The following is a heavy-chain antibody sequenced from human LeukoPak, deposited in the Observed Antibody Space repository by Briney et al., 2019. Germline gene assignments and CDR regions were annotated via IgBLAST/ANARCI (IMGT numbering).Heavy chain of an antibody. D-gene: IGHD6-19*01. CDR3: ASLSSGWD. CDR1: GFTFSSYS. V-gene: IGHV3-30*03. J-gene: IGHJ4*02. CDR2: ISYDGSNK. Sequence: GGSLRLSCAASGFTFSSYSMNWVRQAPGKGLEWVAVISYDGSNKYYPDSVKGRFTISRDNSKNTLYLQMNSLRPEDTAVYYCASLSSGWDWGQGTLVTVSS.